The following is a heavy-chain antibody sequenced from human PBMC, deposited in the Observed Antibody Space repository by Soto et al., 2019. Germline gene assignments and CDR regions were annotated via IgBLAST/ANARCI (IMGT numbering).Heavy chain of an antibody. CDR2: ISGRSGNT. CDR3: AKDRANYGDYDY. J-gene: IGHJ4*02. D-gene: IGHD4-17*01. CDR1: GFSLSSYA. Sequence: EVQLLESGGGLVQPGRSLRLSCAVSGFSLSSYAVSWVRQAPGKGLEWVSAISGRSGNTYYADSMRGRFTISRDNSKNTLYLQMNSLRAEDTAVYYCAKDRANYGDYDYWGQGTLVTVSS. V-gene: IGHV3-23*01.